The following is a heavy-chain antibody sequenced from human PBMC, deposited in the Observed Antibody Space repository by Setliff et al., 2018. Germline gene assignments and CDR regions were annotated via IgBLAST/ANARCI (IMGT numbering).Heavy chain of an antibody. CDR1: GYTFTSYG. CDR2: ISAYNGNT. Sequence: ASVKVSCKAPGYTFTSYGISWVRQAPGQGLEWMGWISAYNGNTNYAQKLQGRVTMTTDTSTSTAYMELRSLRSEDTAVYYCARSRDYYDHYYMDVWGKGTTVTVSS. J-gene: IGHJ6*03. CDR3: ARSRDYYDHYYMDV. V-gene: IGHV1-18*01.